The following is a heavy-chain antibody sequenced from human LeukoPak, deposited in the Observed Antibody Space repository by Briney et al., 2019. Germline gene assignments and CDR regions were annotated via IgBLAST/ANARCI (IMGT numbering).Heavy chain of an antibody. V-gene: IGHV4-34*01. CDR1: GGSFSGYY. CDR2: INHSGST. D-gene: IGHD3-3*01. CDR3: ARVEIFGVVIIRKWFDP. Sequence: PSETLSLTCAVYGGSFSGYYWSWIRQPPGKGLEWIGEINHSGSTNYNPSLKSRVTISVDTSKNQFSLKLSSVTAADTAVYYCARVEIFGVVIIRKWFDPWGQGTLVTVSS. J-gene: IGHJ5*02.